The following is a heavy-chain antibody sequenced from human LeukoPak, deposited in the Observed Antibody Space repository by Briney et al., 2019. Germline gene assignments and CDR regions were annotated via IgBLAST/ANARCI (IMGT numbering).Heavy chain of an antibody. Sequence: GGYLRLSCAASGFTFCSYSMNWGRQAPGRGLVWVSYFSSSSSTIYYAASVNGRFTISRDNAKNSRYLQMNSLRAEDTAVYYCAREIAVADYWGHGTLVSDSS. CDR1: GFTFCSYS. CDR3: AREIAVADY. CDR2: FSSSSSTI. J-gene: IGHJ4*01. D-gene: IGHD6-19*01. V-gene: IGHV3-48*01.